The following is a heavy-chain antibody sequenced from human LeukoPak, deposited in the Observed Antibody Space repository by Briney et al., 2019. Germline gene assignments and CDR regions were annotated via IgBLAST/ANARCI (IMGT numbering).Heavy chain of an antibody. V-gene: IGHV3-23*01. CDR3: AKGGYYDSSGYDG. Sequence: GGSLRLSCAASGFTFSSYAMSWVRQAPGKGLEWVSTISGNGGSTCYADSVKGRITISRDNSKNTLYLQMNSLRAEDTAVYYCAKGGYYDSSGYDGWGQGTLVTVSS. J-gene: IGHJ4*02. CDR2: ISGNGGST. D-gene: IGHD3-22*01. CDR1: GFTFSSYA.